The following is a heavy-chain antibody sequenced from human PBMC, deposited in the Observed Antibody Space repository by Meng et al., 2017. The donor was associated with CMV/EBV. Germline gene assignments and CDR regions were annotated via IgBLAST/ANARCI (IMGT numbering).Heavy chain of an antibody. CDR1: GFTFDDYG. CDR2: ISSSSSYI. V-gene: IGHV3-21*01. J-gene: IGHJ5*02. CDR3: ARGPSSYSSSWYRWFDP. D-gene: IGHD6-13*01. Sequence: GGSLRLSCAASGFTFDDYGMSWVRQAPGKGLEWVSSISSSSSYIYYADSVKGRFTISRDNAKNSLYLQMNSLRAEDTAVYYCARGPSSYSSSWYRWFDPWGQGTLVPSPQ.